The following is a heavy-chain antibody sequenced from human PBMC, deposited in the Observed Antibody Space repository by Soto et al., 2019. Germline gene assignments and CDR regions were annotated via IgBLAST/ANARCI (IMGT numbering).Heavy chain of an antibody. J-gene: IGHJ4*02. CDR1: GGSISSYY. Sequence: LTCTVSGGSISSYYWSWIRQPAGKGLEWIGRIYTSGSTNYNPSLKSRVTMSVDTSKNQFSLKLSSVTAADTAVYYCARGRAGYYDSSGYYCDSWGQGTLVTVSP. CDR2: IYTSGST. V-gene: IGHV4-4*07. CDR3: ARGRAGYYDSSGYYCDS. D-gene: IGHD3-22*01.